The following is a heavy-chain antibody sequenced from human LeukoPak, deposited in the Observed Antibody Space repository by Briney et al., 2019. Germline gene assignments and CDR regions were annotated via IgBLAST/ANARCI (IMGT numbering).Heavy chain of an antibody. CDR1: GGSFSGYY. CDR3: ARDQGGSYYGSGSYYGSVAFDI. J-gene: IGHJ3*02. D-gene: IGHD3-10*01. CDR2: IDHSGST. Sequence: PSETLSLTCAVYGGSFSGYYWSWIRQPPGKGLEWIGEIDHSGSTNYNPSLKSRVTISVDTSKNQFSLKLSSVTAADTAVYYCARDQGGSYYGSGSYYGSVAFDIWGQGTMVTVSS. V-gene: IGHV4-34*01.